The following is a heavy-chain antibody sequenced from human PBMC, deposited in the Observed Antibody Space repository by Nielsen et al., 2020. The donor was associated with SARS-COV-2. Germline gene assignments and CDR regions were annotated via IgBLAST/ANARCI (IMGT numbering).Heavy chain of an antibody. CDR3: ARERSSWTGGWFEP. D-gene: IGHD6-13*01. V-gene: IGHV4-31*03. Sequence: SETLSLTCTVSGGSISSGGYYWSWIRQHPGKGLEWIGYIYYSGSTYYNPSLKSRVTISVDTSKNQFSLKLSSVTAADTAVYYCARERSSWTGGWFEPWGQGTLVTVSS. J-gene: IGHJ5*02. CDR2: IYYSGST. CDR1: GGSISSGGYY.